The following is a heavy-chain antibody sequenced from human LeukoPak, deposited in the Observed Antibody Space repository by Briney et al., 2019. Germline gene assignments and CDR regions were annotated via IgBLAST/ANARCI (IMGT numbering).Heavy chain of an antibody. Sequence: GGSLRLSCAASGFTFSSYWMHWVRQAPGKGLVWVSRINSDGSSTSYADSVKGRFTISRDNAKNTLYLQMNSLRAEDTAVYYCARPSGYCSCGSCPRWFDPWGQGTPVTVSS. CDR2: INSDGSST. D-gene: IGHD2-15*01. CDR3: ARPSGYCSCGSCPRWFDP. CDR1: GFTFSSYW. V-gene: IGHV3-74*01. J-gene: IGHJ5*02.